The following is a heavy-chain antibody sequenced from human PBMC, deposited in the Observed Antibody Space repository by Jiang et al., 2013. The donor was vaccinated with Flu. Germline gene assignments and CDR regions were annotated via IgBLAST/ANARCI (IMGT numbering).Heavy chain of an antibody. CDR1: GGSISSGGYS. CDR2: IYYTGST. Sequence: GSGLVKPSQTLSLTCAVSGGSISSGGYSWSWIRQPPGKGLEWIGYIYYTGSTNYNPSLKSRVTISVDTSKNQFSLKLSSVTAADTAVYYCARAPSSGAPNFDYWGQGTLVTVSS. V-gene: IGHV4-30-4*07. J-gene: IGHJ4*02. CDR3: ARAPSSGAPNFDY. D-gene: IGHD3-10*01.